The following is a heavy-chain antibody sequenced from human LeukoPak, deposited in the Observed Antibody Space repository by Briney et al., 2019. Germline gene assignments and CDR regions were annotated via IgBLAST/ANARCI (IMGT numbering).Heavy chain of an antibody. CDR3: ARHVSGDYAWMDV. D-gene: IGHD4-17*01. J-gene: IGHJ6*02. Sequence: PSETLSLTCTVSGGSVNGYYWSCVRHPPGKRLEWIGYISSSGSTNYNPSLKSRVSISIDTPENQISLRLRSVTAADTAVYYCARHVSGDYAWMDVWGQGTTVSVTS. CDR1: GGSVNGYY. V-gene: IGHV4-59*08. CDR2: ISSSGST.